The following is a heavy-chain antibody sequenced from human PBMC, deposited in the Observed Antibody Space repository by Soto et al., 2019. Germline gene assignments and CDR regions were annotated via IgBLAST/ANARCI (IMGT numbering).Heavy chain of an antibody. CDR2: INPNSGGT. CDR3: ARGDILTGYYEDYYYYGMDV. J-gene: IGHJ6*02. D-gene: IGHD3-9*01. CDR1: GYTFTSYY. Sequence: ASVKVSCKASGYTFTSYYMHWVRQAPGQGLEWMGWINPNSGGTNYAQKFQGWVTMTRDTSISTAYMELSRLRSDDTAVYYCARGDILTGYYEDYYYYGMDVWGQGTTVTVSS. V-gene: IGHV1-2*04.